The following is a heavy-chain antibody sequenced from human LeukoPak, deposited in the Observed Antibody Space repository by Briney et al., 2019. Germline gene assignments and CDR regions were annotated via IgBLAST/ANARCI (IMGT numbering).Heavy chain of an antibody. CDR3: AGSLAYCGGDCRLGDY. CDR2: IYSGGST. Sequence: PGGSLRLSCAASGFTVTNNYMTWVRQAPGKGLEWVSVIYSGGSTYYADSVKARFTISRDNSKNTLYLQMNSLRAEDTAVYYCAGSLAYCGGDCRLGDYWGQGTLVTVSS. CDR1: GFTVTNNY. J-gene: IGHJ4*02. V-gene: IGHV3-66*01. D-gene: IGHD2-21*02.